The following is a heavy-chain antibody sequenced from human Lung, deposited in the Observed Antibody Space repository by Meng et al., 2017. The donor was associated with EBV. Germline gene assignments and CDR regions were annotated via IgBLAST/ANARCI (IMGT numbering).Heavy chain of an antibody. J-gene: IGHJ4*02. CDR1: GFNFSSNA. CDR3: ARDLTGRNNY. CDR2: ISFDGNHK. V-gene: IGHV3-30-3*01. D-gene: IGHD3-9*01. Sequence: LVGAGGGVVQPGRSLRLSCAASGFNFSSNAMHWVRQAPGKGLEWVAIISFDGNHKYYADSVKGRFTISRDNSKNTIFLQMNSLRAEDSAVYYCARDLTGRNNYWGQGTLVTVSS.